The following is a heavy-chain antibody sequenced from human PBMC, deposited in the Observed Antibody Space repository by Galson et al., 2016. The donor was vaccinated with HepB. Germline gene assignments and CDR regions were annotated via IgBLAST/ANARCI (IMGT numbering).Heavy chain of an antibody. V-gene: IGHV4-61*01. CDR1: GASVTSDNYF. J-gene: IGHJ5*02. CDR3: ARDEEAYCHGGGCYRGFDP. Sequence: EPLSLTCTVSGASVTSDNYFWNWIRQPPGKGLEWIGYIYHSGRTKYNKSLSSRVTISVDASTNQFSLKLSSVTAADTAIYLCARDEEAYCHGGGCYRGFDPWGQGTLVTVS. D-gene: IGHD2-15*01. CDR2: IYHSGRT.